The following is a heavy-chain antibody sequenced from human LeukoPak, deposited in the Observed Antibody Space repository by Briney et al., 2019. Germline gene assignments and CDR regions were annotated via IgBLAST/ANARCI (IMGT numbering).Heavy chain of an antibody. Sequence: GGSLRLSCAASGFTFSSYWMHWVRQAPGKGLVWVSRINSDGSRTIYADSVKGRFTISRDNAKNTLYLQMNSLRAEDTAVYYCARANYYGSGRAAFDIWGKGTMVTVSS. CDR3: ARANYYGSGRAAFDI. CDR1: GFTFSSYW. D-gene: IGHD3-10*01. J-gene: IGHJ3*02. CDR2: INSDGSRT. V-gene: IGHV3-74*01.